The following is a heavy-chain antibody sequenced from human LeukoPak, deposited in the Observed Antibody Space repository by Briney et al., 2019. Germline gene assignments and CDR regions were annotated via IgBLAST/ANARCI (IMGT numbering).Heavy chain of an antibody. V-gene: IGHV3-23*01. J-gene: IGHJ4*02. CDR1: GFTFSTYA. Sequence: GGSLRLSCAASGFTFSTYAMTWVRQAPGRGLEWVSTIRGSGDSTYYADSVKGRFTISRDISKNTLYPQMNDLRAEDTAVYYCARYCSGGNCYSGLVYWGQGTLVAVSS. CDR2: IRGSGDST. CDR3: ARYCSGGNCYSGLVY. D-gene: IGHD2-15*01.